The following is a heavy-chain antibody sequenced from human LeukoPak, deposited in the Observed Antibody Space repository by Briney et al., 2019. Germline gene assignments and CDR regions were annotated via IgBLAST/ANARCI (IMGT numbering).Heavy chain of an antibody. CDR1: GYTFTSYD. CDR3: VRGPGYCSSTSCYNYYYYYYMDV. Sequence: GASVKVSCKASGYTFTSYDINWVRQATGQGLEWMGWMNPNSGNTGYAQKFQGRVTMTRNTSISTAYMELSSLRSEDTAVYYCVRGPGYCSSTSCYNYYYYYYMDVWGKGTTVTVSS. CDR2: MNPNSGNT. D-gene: IGHD2-2*01. V-gene: IGHV1-8*01. J-gene: IGHJ6*03.